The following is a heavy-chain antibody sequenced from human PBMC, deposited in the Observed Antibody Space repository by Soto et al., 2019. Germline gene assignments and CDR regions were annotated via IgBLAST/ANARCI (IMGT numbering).Heavy chain of an antibody. V-gene: IGHV3-33*01. CDR3: ARAPLRFYYYYGMDV. Sequence: GGSLRLSCAASGFTFSSYGMHWVRQAPGKGLEWVAVIWYDGSNKYYADSVKGRFTISRDNSKNTLYLQMNSLRAEDTAVYYCARAPLRFYYYYGMDVWGQGTTVTVSS. CDR2: IWYDGSNK. CDR1: GFTFSSYG. J-gene: IGHJ6*02.